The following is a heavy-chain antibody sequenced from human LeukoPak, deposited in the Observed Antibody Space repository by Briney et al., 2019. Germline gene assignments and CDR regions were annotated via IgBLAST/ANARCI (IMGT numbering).Heavy chain of an antibody. CDR1: GGSISSSSYY. D-gene: IGHD4-17*01. Sequence: SETLSLTCTVSGGSISSSSYYWGWIRQPPGKGLEWIGSIYYSGSTYYNPSLKSRVTISVDTSKNQFSLKLSSVTAADTAVYYCARGFGLDYGDYTTYFDYWGQGTLVTVSS. J-gene: IGHJ4*02. CDR2: IYYSGST. CDR3: ARGFGLDYGDYTTYFDY. V-gene: IGHV4-39*07.